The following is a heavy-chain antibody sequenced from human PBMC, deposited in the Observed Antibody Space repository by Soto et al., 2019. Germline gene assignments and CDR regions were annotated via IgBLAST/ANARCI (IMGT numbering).Heavy chain of an antibody. V-gene: IGHV4-59*01. CDR2: IYYSGST. D-gene: IGHD3-9*01. CDR1: GGSISSYY. J-gene: IGHJ5*02. CDR3: ARDLPFGAYYDILTGPPSGWFDP. Sequence: TSETLSLTCTVSGGSISSYYWSWIRQPPGKGLEWIGYIYYSGSTNYNPSLKSRVTISVDTSKNQFSLKLSSVTAADTAVYYCARDLPFGAYYDILTGPPSGWFDPWGQGTLVTVS.